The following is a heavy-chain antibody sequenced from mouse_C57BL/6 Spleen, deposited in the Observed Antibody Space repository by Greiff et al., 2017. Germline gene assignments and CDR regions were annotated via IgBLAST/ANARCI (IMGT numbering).Heavy chain of an antibody. CDR2: IYPSDSET. D-gene: IGHD2-4*01. V-gene: IGHV1-61*01. CDR3: ARVDYDYEGYYFDY. Sequence: QVQLQQPGAELVRPGSSVKLSCKASGYTFTSYWMDWVKQRPGQGLEWIGNIYPSDSETHYNQKFKDKATLTVDKSSSTAYMQLSSLTSEDSAVYYCARVDYDYEGYYFDYWGQGTTLTVSS. CDR1: GYTFTSYW. J-gene: IGHJ2*01.